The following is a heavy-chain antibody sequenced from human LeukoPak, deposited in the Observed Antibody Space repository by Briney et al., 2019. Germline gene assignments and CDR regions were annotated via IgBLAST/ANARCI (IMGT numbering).Heavy chain of an antibody. V-gene: IGHV4-34*01. CDR2: INHSGST. Sequence: SETLSLTCAVYGGSFSGYYWSWIRQPPGKGLEWIGEINHSGSTNYNPSLKSRVTISVDTSKNQFSLKLSSVTAADTAVYYCARHKKGVLRYFDWQNQRGAFDIWGRGTMVTVSS. J-gene: IGHJ3*02. CDR3: ARHKKGVLRYFDWQNQRGAFDI. D-gene: IGHD3-9*01. CDR1: GGSFSGYY.